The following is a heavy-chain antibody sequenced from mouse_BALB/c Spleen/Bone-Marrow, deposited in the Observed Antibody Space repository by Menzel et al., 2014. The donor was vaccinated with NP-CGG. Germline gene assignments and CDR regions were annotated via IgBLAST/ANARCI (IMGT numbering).Heavy chain of an antibody. D-gene: IGHD2-14*01. CDR1: GFTFTDYY. V-gene: IGHV7-3*02. Sequence: EVQLVESGGGLVQPGGSLRLSCATSGFTFTDYYMSWVRQPPGKALEWLGFIRNKANGYTTEYSASVKGRFTISRDNSQTILYLQMNTLRAEDSATYYCARDNWYRAMDYWGQRTSVTVSS. J-gene: IGHJ4*01. CDR3: ARDNWYRAMDY. CDR2: IRNKANGYTT.